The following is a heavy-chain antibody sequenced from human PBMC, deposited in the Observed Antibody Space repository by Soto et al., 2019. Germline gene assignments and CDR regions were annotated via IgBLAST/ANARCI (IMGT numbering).Heavy chain of an antibody. V-gene: IGHV3-7*05. CDR3: ARDHSRDPYYDFWSGYPSAFDY. Sequence: GGSLRLSCAASGFTFSSYWMSWVRQAPGKGLEWVANIKQDGSEKYYVDSVKGRFTISRDNAKNSLYLQMNSLRAEDTAVYYCARDHSRDPYYDFWSGYPSAFDYWGQGTLVTVSS. D-gene: IGHD3-3*01. CDR1: GFTFSSYW. CDR2: IKQDGSEK. J-gene: IGHJ4*02.